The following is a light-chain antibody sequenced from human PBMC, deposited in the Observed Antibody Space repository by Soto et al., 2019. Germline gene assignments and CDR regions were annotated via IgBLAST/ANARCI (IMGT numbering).Light chain of an antibody. CDR2: GAS. J-gene: IGKJ1*01. Sequence: EVVLTQSPGTLSLYAGERATLSCTASQSVSTYLAWYQQKPGQAPRLLIYGASNRATGIPDRFGGSGSGTDFTLTISRLEPEDFAVYYCQQCGTSPQTFGQGTKV. V-gene: IGKV3-20*01. CDR3: QQCGTSPQT. CDR1: QSVSTY.